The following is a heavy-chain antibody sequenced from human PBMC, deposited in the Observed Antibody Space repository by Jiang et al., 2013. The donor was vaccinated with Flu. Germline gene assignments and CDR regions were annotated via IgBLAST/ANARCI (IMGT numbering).Heavy chain of an antibody. CDR3: ARHIFGRGLAV. CDR2: IFESGNT. CDR1: GASLSRDY. J-gene: IGHJ6*02. Sequence: SLTCTVSGASLSRDYWGWIRQPPGKGLEWIGHIFESGNTRYNPSLKSRVTISEDMAKNQFSLKLSSVTAADTAVYYCARHIFGRGLAVWGQGTTVTVSS. V-gene: IGHV4-59*08. D-gene: IGHD3-3*02.